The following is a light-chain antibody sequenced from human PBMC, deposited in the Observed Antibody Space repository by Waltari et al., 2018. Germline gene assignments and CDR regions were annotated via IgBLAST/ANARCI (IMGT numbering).Light chain of an antibody. J-gene: IGLJ2*01. CDR2: DNN. V-gene: IGLV1-51*01. Sequence: SVLTQPPSVSAAPGQKVTISCSGSRSNLGTSYVSWYQQLPGTAPKLLSYDNNNRPSGIPDRFSGSKSGTSATLGITGLQTGDEADYYCGTWDSSLSAVVFGGGTKLTVL. CDR1: RSNLGTSY. CDR3: GTWDSSLSAVV.